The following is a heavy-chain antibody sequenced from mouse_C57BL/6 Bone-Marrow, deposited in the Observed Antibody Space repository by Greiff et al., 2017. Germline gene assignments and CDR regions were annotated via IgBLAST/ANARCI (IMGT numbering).Heavy chain of an antibody. J-gene: IGHJ2*01. CDR3: ARIIEADYGSSQDY. Sequence: QVHVKQSGAELAKPGASVKLSCKASGYTFTSYWMHWVKQRPGQGLEWIGYINPSSGYTKYNQKFKDKATLTADKSSSPAYMRMSRLTYEASAVYCGARIIEADYGSSQDYWGQGTTVTVAS. V-gene: IGHV1-7*01. D-gene: IGHD1-1*01. CDR2: INPSSGYT. CDR1: GYTFTSYW.